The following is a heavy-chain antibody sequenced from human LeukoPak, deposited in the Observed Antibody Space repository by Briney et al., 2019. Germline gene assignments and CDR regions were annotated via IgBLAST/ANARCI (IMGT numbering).Heavy chain of an antibody. Sequence: PGGPLRLSCAASGFTFNTLAMSWVRQAPGKGLEWVSAINARGFITYYAESVKGRFTISRDNSKNTLFLQVNSLSVEDTAIYYCVNHITAMVRGCLDHWGQGILVTVSS. CDR3: VNHITAMVRGCLDH. CDR2: INARGFIT. V-gene: IGHV3-23*01. CDR1: GFTFNTLA. J-gene: IGHJ4*02. D-gene: IGHD5-18*01.